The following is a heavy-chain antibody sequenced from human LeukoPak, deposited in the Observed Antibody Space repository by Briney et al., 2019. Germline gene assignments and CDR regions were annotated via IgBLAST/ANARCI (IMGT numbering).Heavy chain of an antibody. Sequence: GGSLRPSCAASGFTFSSYAMSWVRQAPGKGLEWVSAIVGSGGGTYYADSVKGRFTISRDNSKNTLYLQMNSLRAEDTAVYYCARGYGSGAGYFDYWGQGTLVTVTS. CDR1: GFTFSSYA. CDR3: ARGYGSGAGYFDY. J-gene: IGHJ4*02. CDR2: IVGSGGGT. D-gene: IGHD3-10*01. V-gene: IGHV3-23*01.